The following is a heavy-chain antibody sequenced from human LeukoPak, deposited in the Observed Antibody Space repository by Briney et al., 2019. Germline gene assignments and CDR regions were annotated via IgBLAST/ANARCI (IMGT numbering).Heavy chain of an antibody. Sequence: PSETLSLTCTVSGVSISSYYWSWIRQPPGKGLEWVGYIYYSGSTNYNPSLKSRVTISVDTSKNQFSLKLTSVTAADTAVYYCAGAKRGYSGYGDYWGQGTLVTVSS. CDR2: IYYSGST. CDR1: GVSISSYY. V-gene: IGHV4-59*01. CDR3: AGAKRGYSGYGDY. D-gene: IGHD5-12*01. J-gene: IGHJ4*02.